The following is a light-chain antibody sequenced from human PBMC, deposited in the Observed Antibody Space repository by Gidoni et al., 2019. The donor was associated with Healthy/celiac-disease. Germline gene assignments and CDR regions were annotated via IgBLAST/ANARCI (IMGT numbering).Light chain of an antibody. CDR2: EVS. V-gene: IGLV2-14*01. Sequence: QSALTQTASVSGSPGQSITISCTGTSSDVGGYNYVSWYQQHPGKATKLMIYEVSNRPSGVSNRFSGSKSGNTASLTISGLQAEDEADYYCISYTSSSTLVFGGGTKLTVL. CDR1: SSDVGGYNY. CDR3: ISYTSSSTLV. J-gene: IGLJ2*01.